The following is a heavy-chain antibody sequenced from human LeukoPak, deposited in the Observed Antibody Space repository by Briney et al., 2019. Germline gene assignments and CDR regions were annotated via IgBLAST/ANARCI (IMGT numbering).Heavy chain of an antibody. CDR2: IHPHSGAT. CDR3: AKGVARRSNFWYHRFDP. J-gene: IGHJ5*02. CDR1: GYSMTDFY. Sequence: ASVKVSCKASGYSMTDFYLHWLRQAPGQWLEFMGWIHPHSGATFYAQAFEGRVSVTTDTSVNTAYLEVNRLTSNDTAVYYCAKGVARRSNFWYHRFDPWGQGTLVTVSS. D-gene: IGHD6-13*01. V-gene: IGHV1-2*02.